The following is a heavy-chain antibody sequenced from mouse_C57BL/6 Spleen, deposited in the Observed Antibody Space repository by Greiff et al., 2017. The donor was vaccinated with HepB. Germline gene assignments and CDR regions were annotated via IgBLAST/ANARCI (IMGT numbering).Heavy chain of an antibody. V-gene: IGHV1-18*01. CDR2: INPNNGGT. CDR3: ATAPYYEYPAWFAY. J-gene: IGHJ3*01. D-gene: IGHD2-4*01. Sequence: EVQLQQSGPELVKPGASVKIPCKASGYTFTDYNMDWVKQSHGKSLEWIGDINPNNGGTIYNQKFKGKATLTVDKSSSTAYMELRSLTSEDTAVYYCATAPYYEYPAWFAYWGQGTLVTVSA. CDR1: GYTFTDYN.